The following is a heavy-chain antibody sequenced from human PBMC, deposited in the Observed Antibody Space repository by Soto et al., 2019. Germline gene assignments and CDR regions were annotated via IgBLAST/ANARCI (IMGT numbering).Heavy chain of an antibody. V-gene: IGHV4-39*01. CDR3: ARQRTTVVTQAYFDH. CDR1: GESISSSSYY. CDR2: IYYSGRT. Sequence: SETLSLTCIVSGESISSSSYYWGWIRQPPGKGLEWIGSIYYSGRTYYNPSFKSRVTISIDTSKNQFSLKLSYVTATDTAVYYCARQRTTVVTQAYFDHWGQGALVT. J-gene: IGHJ4*02. D-gene: IGHD2-21*02.